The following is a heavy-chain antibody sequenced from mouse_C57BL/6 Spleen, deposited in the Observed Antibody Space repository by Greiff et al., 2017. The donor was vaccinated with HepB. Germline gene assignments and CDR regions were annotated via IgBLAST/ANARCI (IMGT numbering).Heavy chain of an antibody. CDR2: IRHTANEYTT. V-gene: IGHV7-3*01. J-gene: IGHJ4*01. D-gene: IGHD2-4*01. CDR3: ARSSDYDPLYAMDY. Sequence: EVQVVESGGGLVQPGGSLSLSCAASGFTFHDYYMSWVRQPPVKSLEWLGFIRHTANEYTTEYSASVKGRFTISRDNSQSILYLQMNALRAEDSATYYCARSSDYDPLYAMDYWGQGTSVTVSS. CDR1: GFTFHDYY.